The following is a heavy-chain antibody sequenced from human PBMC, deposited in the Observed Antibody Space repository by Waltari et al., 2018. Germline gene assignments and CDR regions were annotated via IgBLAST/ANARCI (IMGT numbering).Heavy chain of an antibody. J-gene: IGHJ4*02. CDR2: IYHSGRT. CDR1: GYSISSGYY. Sequence: QVQLQESGPGLVKPSETLSLTCAVSGYSISSGYYWGWIRQPPGKGLEWIGSIYHSGRTYYNPSLKSRVTIPVDTSKNQFSLKRSSVTAADTAVYYCAGHARNSGSYSGYFDYWGQGTLVTVSS. V-gene: IGHV4-38-2*01. CDR3: AGHARNSGSYSGYFDY. D-gene: IGHD1-26*01.